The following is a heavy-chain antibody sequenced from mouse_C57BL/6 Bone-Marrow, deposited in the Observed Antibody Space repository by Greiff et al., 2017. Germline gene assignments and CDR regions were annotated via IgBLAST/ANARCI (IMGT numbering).Heavy chain of an antibody. CDR1: GYTFTSYW. D-gene: IGHD1-1*01. V-gene: IGHV1-7*01. CDR2: INPSSGDT. J-gene: IGHJ2*01. CDR3: ARDGICYGGLDY. Sequence: VQLQQSGAELAKPGASVKLSCKASGYTFTSYWMNWVKQRPGQGLEWIGYINPSSGDTKYNQKFKDKATLTADKSSSTAYMQLSSLTYEDSAFDFCARDGICYGGLDYWGQGTTLTVSS.